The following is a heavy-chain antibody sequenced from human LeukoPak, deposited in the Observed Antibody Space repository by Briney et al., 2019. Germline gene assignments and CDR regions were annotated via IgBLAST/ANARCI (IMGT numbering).Heavy chain of an antibody. V-gene: IGHV3-30*02. CDR1: GFTFSSYG. CDR2: IRYDESNK. CDR3: ARGETIPDY. Sequence: GESLRLSCAASGFTFSSYGMHWVRQAPGKGLEWVAFIRYDESNKYYADSVKGRFTISRDNAKNSLYLQMNSLRAEDTAVYYCARGETIPDYWGQGTLVTVSS. D-gene: IGHD2-2*02. J-gene: IGHJ4*02.